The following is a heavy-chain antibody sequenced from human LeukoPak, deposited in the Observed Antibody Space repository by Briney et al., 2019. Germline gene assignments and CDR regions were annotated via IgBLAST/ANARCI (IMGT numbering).Heavy chain of an antibody. Sequence: GGSLRLSCAASGFTFSSHCMNWARQAPGKGLEWVANIKQDGSEKYYVDSVKGRFTISRDNAKNSLYLQMNSLRAEDTALYYCAKGKPGWQWLPFDYWGQGTLVTVSS. CDR3: AKGKPGWQWLPFDY. CDR2: IKQDGSEK. J-gene: IGHJ4*02. V-gene: IGHV3-7*03. D-gene: IGHD6-19*01. CDR1: GFTFSSHC.